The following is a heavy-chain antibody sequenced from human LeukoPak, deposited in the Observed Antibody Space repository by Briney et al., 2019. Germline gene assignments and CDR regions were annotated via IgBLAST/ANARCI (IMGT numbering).Heavy chain of an antibody. J-gene: IGHJ4*02. V-gene: IGHV1-69*13. CDR3: ARGGSTSGSYAY. CDR1: GGTFISYA. CDR2: IIPIFGTA. D-gene: IGHD1-26*01. Sequence: ASVKVSCKASGGTFISYAISWVRQAPGQGLEWMGGIIPIFGTANYAQKFQGRVTITADESTSTAYMELSSLRSEDTAVYYCARGGSTSGSYAYWGQGTLVTVSS.